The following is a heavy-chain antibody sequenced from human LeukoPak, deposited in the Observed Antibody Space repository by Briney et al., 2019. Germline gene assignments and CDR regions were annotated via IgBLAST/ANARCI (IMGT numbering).Heavy chain of an antibody. CDR3: ATRGYDYDYVWGSYRSEGDYFDY. V-gene: IGHV4-39*07. Sequence: SETLSLTCTVSGGSISSSSYYWGWIRQPPGKGLEWIGSIYYSGSTYYNPSLKSRVTISVDTSKNQFSLKLSSVTAADTAVYYCATRGYDYDYVWGSYRSEGDYFDYWGQGTLVTVSS. CDR2: IYYSGST. J-gene: IGHJ4*02. D-gene: IGHD3-16*02. CDR1: GGSISSSSYY.